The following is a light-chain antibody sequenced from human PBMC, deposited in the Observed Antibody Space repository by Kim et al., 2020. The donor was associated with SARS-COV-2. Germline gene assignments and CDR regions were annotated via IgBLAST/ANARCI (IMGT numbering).Light chain of an antibody. CDR2: DVS. J-gene: IGLJ2*01. V-gene: IGLV2-14*03. Sequence: GQSVTISCTRTSSDVGGYNYVSWYQNHPGKAPKLMIYDVSKRPSGVSNRFSGSKSGNTASLTISGLQAEDEADYYCSSYTSSSTLVFGGGTKPTVL. CDR1: SSDVGGYNY. CDR3: SSYTSSSTLV.